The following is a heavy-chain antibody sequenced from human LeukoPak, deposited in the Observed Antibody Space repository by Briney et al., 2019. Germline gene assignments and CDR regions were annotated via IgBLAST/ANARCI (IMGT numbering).Heavy chain of an antibody. Sequence: GGSLRLSCAASGFTFSSYAMHWVRQAPGKGLEWVAGISYDGSNKYYADSVKGRFTISRDNSKNTLYLQMNSLRAEDTAVYYCARPDYPSYWGEGTMATVSS. V-gene: IGHV3-30-3*01. J-gene: IGHJ4*02. D-gene: IGHD4-11*01. CDR2: ISYDGSNK. CDR1: GFTFSSYA. CDR3: ARPDYPSY.